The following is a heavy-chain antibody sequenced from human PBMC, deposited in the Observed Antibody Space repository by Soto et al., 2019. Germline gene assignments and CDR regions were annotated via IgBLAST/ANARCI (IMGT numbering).Heavy chain of an antibody. J-gene: IGHJ3*02. CDR3: ARGQDIVVVVAALSPSDAFDI. Sequence: SETLSLTCTVSGGSISSGDYYWSWIRQPPGKGLEWIGYIYYSGSTYYNPSLKSRVTISVDTSKNQFSLKLSSVTAADTAVYYCARGQDIVVVVAALSPSDAFDIWDQGTMVAVSS. CDR1: GGSISSGDYY. CDR2: IYYSGST. D-gene: IGHD2-15*01. V-gene: IGHV4-30-4*01.